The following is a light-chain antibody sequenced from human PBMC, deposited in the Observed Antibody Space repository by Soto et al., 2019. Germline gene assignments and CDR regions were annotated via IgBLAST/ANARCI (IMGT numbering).Light chain of an antibody. CDR1: SSDVGDFNY. J-gene: IGLJ2*01. CDR2: DVT. CDR3: SSYSSSSTHVV. V-gene: IGLV2-14*03. Sequence: QSVLTQPASVSGSPGRSVTISYTGSSSDVGDFNYVSWYQHLPGRAPKLIIYDVTNRPSGISYRFSASKSGRTASLTISGLQAEDEADYYCSSYSSSSTHVVFGGGTKLTVL.